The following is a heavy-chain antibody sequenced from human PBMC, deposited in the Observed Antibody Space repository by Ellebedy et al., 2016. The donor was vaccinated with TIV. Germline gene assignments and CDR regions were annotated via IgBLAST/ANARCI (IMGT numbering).Heavy chain of an antibody. J-gene: IGHJ3*02. D-gene: IGHD3-16*02. Sequence: GESLKISXAASGFTFSSYSMNWVRQAPGKGLEWVSSISSSSSYIYYADSVKGRFTISRDNAKNSLYLQMNSLGAEDTAVYYCAGRFYDYVWGSYRDDAFDIWGQGTMVTVSS. CDR2: ISSSSSYI. CDR1: GFTFSSYS. V-gene: IGHV3-21*01. CDR3: AGRFYDYVWGSYRDDAFDI.